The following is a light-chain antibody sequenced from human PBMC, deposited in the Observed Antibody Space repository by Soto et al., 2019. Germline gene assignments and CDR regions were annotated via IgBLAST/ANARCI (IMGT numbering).Light chain of an antibody. CDR1: SGHSSYA. J-gene: IGLJ2*01. CDR2: LDSDGSH. CDR3: QTWGTGIHVV. Sequence: QLVLTQSPSASASLGASVKLTCTLSSGHSSYAIAWQQQQPEKDPRYLMKLDSDGSHTKGDAIPDRFSGSSSGAERYLTISSVQSEDEADYYCQTWGTGIHVVFGGGTKLTVL. V-gene: IGLV4-69*01.